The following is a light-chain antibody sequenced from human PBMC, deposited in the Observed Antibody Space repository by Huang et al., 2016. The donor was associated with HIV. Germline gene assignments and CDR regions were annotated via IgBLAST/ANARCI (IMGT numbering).Light chain of an antibody. CDR3: QQYNNYPLT. CDR1: QGISSF. V-gene: IGKV1D-13*01. J-gene: IGKJ4*01. CDR2: AAS. Sequence: AIQLTQSPSSLSASVGDRVTITCRVSQGISSFLAWYQQKPGKAPKLLMYAASTLDSGVPLRFSGSGSGTDFTLTISSLQPEDFATYYCQQYNNYPLTFGGGTKVEIK.